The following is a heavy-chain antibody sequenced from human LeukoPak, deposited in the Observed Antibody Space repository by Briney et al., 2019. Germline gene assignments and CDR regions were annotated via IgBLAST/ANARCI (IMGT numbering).Heavy chain of an antibody. J-gene: IGHJ6*02. D-gene: IGHD3-9*01. CDR3: ATYRNELRYFDWLSNYYYYGMDV. CDR1: GYTLTELS. CDR2: FDPEDGET. Sequence: ASVKVSCKVSGYTLTELSMHWVRQAPGKGLEWMGGFDPEDGETIYAQKFQGRVTMTEDTSTDTAYMELSSLRFEDTAVYYCATYRNELRYFDWLSNYYYYGMDVWGQGTTVTVSS. V-gene: IGHV1-24*01.